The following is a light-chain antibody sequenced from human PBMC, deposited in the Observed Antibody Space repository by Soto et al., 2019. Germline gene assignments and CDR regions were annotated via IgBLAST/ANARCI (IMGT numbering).Light chain of an antibody. CDR1: QGISSY. Sequence: AIRMTQSPSSLSAYTGDRVTITCRASQGISSYLAWYQQKPGKAPKLLIYAASTLQSGVPSRFSGSGSGTDFTLTISSLQPEDFATYYCQQSYSTPRTFGPGTKVDIK. CDR3: QQSYSTPRT. V-gene: IGKV1-8*01. J-gene: IGKJ3*01. CDR2: AAS.